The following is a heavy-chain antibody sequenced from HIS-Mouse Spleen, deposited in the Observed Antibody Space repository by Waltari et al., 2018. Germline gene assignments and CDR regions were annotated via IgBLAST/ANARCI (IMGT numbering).Heavy chain of an antibody. J-gene: IGHJ4*02. CDR2: ISYDGSNK. Sequence: QVQLVESGGGVVQPGRSLRLYFAASGFTFSSYGMHWVRQAPGKGLEWVAVISYDGSNKYYADSVKGRFTISRDNSKNTLYLQMNSLRAEDTAVYYCAKDKHHAFDYWGQGTLVTVSS. CDR1: GFTFSSYG. CDR3: AKDKHHAFDY. V-gene: IGHV3-30*18.